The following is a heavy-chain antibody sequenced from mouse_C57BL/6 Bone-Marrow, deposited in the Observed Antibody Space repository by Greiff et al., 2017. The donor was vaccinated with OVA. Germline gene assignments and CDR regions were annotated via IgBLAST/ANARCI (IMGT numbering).Heavy chain of an antibody. D-gene: IGHD1-1*01. CDR3: ARINYYGSRFLFDY. CDR1: GFSLTSYA. CDR2: IWTGGGT. V-gene: IGHV2-9-1*01. Sequence: VMLVESGPGLVAPSQSLSITCTVSGFSLTSYAISWVRQPPGKGLEWLGVIWTGGGTNYNSALKSRLSISKDNSKSQVFLKMNSLQTDDTARYDCARINYYGSRFLFDYWGQGTTLTVSS. J-gene: IGHJ2*01.